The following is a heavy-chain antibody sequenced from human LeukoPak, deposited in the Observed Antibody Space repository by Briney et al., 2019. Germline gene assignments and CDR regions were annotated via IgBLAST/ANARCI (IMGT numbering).Heavy chain of an antibody. CDR1: GGTFSSYA. J-gene: IGHJ4*02. Sequence: GSSVKVSCKASGGTFSSYAISWVRQAPGQGLEWMGGIIPIFGTANYAQKFQGRVTITTDESTSTAYMELSSLRSEDTAVYYCAREYSSSSVAYTHSHPALWGQGTLVTVYS. CDR3: AREYSSSSVAYTHSHPAL. D-gene: IGHD6-6*01. CDR2: IIPIFGTA. V-gene: IGHV1-69*05.